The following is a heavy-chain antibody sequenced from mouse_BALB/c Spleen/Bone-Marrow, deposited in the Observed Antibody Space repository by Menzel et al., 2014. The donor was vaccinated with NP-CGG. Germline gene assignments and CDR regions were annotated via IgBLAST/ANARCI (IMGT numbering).Heavy chain of an antibody. CDR3: ARVYYYAMDY. CDR1: GFSLTSYG. CDR2: IWAGGST. J-gene: IGHJ4*01. Sequence: AQGVESGPGLVAPSQSLSITCTVSGFSLTSYGVHWVRQPPGKGLEWLGVIWAGGSTNYNSALMSRLSISKDNSKSQVFLKMNSLQTDDTAMYYCARVYYYAMDYWGQGTSVTVSS. V-gene: IGHV2-9*02.